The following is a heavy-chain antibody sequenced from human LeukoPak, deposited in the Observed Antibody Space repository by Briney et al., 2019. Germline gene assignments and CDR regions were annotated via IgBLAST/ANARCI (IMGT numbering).Heavy chain of an antibody. J-gene: IGHJ4*02. CDR3: ASSTIFGVVIPYYFDY. Sequence: GGSLRLSCVASGFTYSHNGMHWVRQAPGKGLEWVAFIQYDGNTIFYADSVKGRFTISRDNSKNTLYLQMNSLRAEDTAVYYCASSTIFGVVIPYYFDYWGQGTLVTVSS. CDR1: GFTYSHNG. D-gene: IGHD3-3*01. CDR2: IQYDGNTI. V-gene: IGHV3-30*02.